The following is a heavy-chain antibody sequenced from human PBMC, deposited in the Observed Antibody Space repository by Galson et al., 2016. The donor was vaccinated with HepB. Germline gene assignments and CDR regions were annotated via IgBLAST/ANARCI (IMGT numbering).Heavy chain of an antibody. J-gene: IGHJ4*02. D-gene: IGHD3-10*01. V-gene: IGHV6-1*01. CDR2: TYYRSKWYN. CDR3: VRHHGAFDS. CDR1: GDSVSSNSAA. Sequence: CAISGDSVSSNSAAWNWIRQSPSRGLEWLGRTYYRSKWYNDYAVSVKSRISINPDTSKNQFSLQLSSVTPADTAVYYCVRHHGAFDSWGQGTLVTVSS.